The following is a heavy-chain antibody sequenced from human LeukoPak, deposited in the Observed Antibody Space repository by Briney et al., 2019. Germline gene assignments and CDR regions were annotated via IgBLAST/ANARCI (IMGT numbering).Heavy chain of an antibody. Sequence: SETLSLTCTVSGDSINSSDYYWAWIRQPPGEGLEWIGTIYCSGSTYYKSSLKSRLTISVASSKNQFSLKMISVTAADTGVYYCARHGNWDPFDYWGQGALVTVSS. CDR1: GDSINSSDYY. CDR3: ARHGNWDPFDY. J-gene: IGHJ4*02. CDR2: IYCSGST. V-gene: IGHV4-39*01. D-gene: IGHD7-27*01.